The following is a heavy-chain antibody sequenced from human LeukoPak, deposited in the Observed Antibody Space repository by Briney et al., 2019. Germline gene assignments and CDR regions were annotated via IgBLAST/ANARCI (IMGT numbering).Heavy chain of an antibody. CDR1: GYTFTGYY. J-gene: IGHJ5*02. CDR3: ARVYDIPAANWFDP. V-gene: IGHV1-2*02. Sequence: GASVKVSCKASGYTFTGYYMHWVRQAPGQGLEWMGWINPNSGGTNYAQKFQGRVTMTRDTSISTAYMELSRLRSDDTAVYYCARVYDIPAANWFDPWGQGTLVTVSS. CDR2: INPNSGGT. D-gene: IGHD3-9*01.